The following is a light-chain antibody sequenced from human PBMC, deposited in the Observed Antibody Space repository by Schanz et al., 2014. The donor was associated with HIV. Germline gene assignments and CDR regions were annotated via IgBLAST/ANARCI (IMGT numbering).Light chain of an antibody. V-gene: IGKV1-5*03. J-gene: IGKJ2*01. CDR1: QTIDNW. CDR2: EAS. Sequence: DIQMTQSPSTLSASIGDRVTITCRASQTIDNWLAWYQQKPGKAPKLLISEASILETGVPSTFSGSGSGTEFTLTISSLQPDDFATYYCLQYDDESYTFGQGTKLEIK. CDR3: LQYDDESYT.